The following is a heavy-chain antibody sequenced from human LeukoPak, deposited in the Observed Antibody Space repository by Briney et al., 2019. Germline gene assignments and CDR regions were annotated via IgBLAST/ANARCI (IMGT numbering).Heavy chain of an antibody. CDR1: GFNFDDYT. V-gene: IGHV3-43*01. Sequence: PGGSLRLSCAASGFNFDDYTMHWVRQAPGKGLEWVSLVAWDGGGTFFADSVKGRLTVSRDNSKNSLSLYMNSLTTEDTALYYCVRGHGYNLEDYFDNWGQGTLVTVSS. D-gene: IGHD5-24*01. J-gene: IGHJ4*02. CDR2: VAWDGGGT. CDR3: VRGHGYNLEDYFDN.